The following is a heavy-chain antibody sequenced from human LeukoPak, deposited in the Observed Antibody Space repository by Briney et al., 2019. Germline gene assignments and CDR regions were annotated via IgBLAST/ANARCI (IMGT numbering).Heavy chain of an antibody. CDR2: IFSNDEK. J-gene: IGHJ2*01. D-gene: IGHD4-17*01. CDR3: ARKKYGDYMYWYFDL. Sequence: NWVRQAPGKGLEWIAYIFSNDEKSYSTSLKSRLTISKDTSKSQVVLTMTNMDPVDTATYYCARKKYGDYMYWYFDLWGRGTLVTVSS. V-gene: IGHV2-26*01.